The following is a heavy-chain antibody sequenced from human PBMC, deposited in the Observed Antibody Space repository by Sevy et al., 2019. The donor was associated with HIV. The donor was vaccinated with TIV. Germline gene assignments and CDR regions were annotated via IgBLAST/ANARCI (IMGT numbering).Heavy chain of an antibody. J-gene: IGHJ4*02. D-gene: IGHD6-13*01. CDR1: GGSVSSGNYY. CDR3: ARSRIAAAGTNFDY. CDR2: IYNSGST. Sequence: SETLSLTCTVSGGSVSSGNYYWSWIRQPPGKGLEWIGYIYNSGSTNYNPSLKSRVTISVDTSKNQFSLKLSSVTAADTAVFYCARSRIAAAGTNFDYWGQGTLVIVSS. V-gene: IGHV4-61*01.